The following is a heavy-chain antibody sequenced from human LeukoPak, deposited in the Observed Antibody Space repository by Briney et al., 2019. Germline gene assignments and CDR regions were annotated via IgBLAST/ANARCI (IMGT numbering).Heavy chain of an antibody. Sequence: SETLSLTCAVYGGSSSGYYWSWIRQPPGKGLEWIGEINHSGSTNYNPSLKSRVTISVDTSKNQFSLKLSSVTAADTAVYYCASFSRGNYDYWGQGTLVTVSS. V-gene: IGHV4-34*01. CDR2: INHSGST. CDR1: GGSSSGYY. J-gene: IGHJ4*02. CDR3: ASFSRGNYDY. D-gene: IGHD4-11*01.